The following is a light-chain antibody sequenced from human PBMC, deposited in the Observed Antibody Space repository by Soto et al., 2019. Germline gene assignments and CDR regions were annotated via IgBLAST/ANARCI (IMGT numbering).Light chain of an antibody. J-gene: IGKJ1*01. CDR2: LGS. Sequence: DVVMTQSPLSLPVTPGEPASISCRSSQSLLHSNGYNYLDWYLQKPGQSPQLLIYLGSNRASGVPDRISGSGSGTDYTLEISRVEAEDVGVYYRMQALQTPPTFGQGTKVDIK. CDR3: MQALQTPPT. CDR1: QSLLHSNGYNY. V-gene: IGKV2-28*01.